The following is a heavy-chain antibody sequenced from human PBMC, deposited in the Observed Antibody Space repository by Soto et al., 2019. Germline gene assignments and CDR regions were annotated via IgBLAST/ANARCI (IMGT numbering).Heavy chain of an antibody. CDR2: IIPIFGTA. D-gene: IGHD2-15*01. J-gene: IGHJ6*02. V-gene: IGHV1-69*13. Sequence: SVTVSCKASGGTFSSSAINWVRQPPGQGLEWMGGIIPIFGTANYAQKFQGRVTISADESTSTAYMELSSLRSEDTAVYYCARINCCARVVVSHVYYGMDVWGQGTTVTVSS. CDR3: ARINCCARVVVSHVYYGMDV. CDR1: GGTFSSSA.